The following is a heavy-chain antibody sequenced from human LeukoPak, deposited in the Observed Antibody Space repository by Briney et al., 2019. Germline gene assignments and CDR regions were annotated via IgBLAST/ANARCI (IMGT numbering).Heavy chain of an antibody. CDR3: AKGGWTPYYYFDY. CDR1: GFTFDDYA. V-gene: IGHV3-43D*04. J-gene: IGHJ4*02. CDR2: ISWDGGST. Sequence: GGSLRLSCAASGFTFDDYAMHWVRQAPGKGLEWVSLISWDGGSTYYADSVKGRFTISRDNSKNSLYLQTNSLRAEDTALYYCAKGGWTPYYYFDYWGQGTLATVSS. D-gene: IGHD6-19*01.